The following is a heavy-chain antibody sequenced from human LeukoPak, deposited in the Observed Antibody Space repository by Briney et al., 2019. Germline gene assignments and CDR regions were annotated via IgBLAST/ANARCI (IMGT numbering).Heavy chain of an antibody. CDR3: AKYYVGNTFDI. Sequence: GESLKISCKASGSSFTDYWIGWVRQMPGKGLEWVGLIYPGDSDTRYSPSFQGQVTMSADKSISTAYLQWSSLRASDTAMYYCAKYYVGNTFDIWGQGTMVTVSS. V-gene: IGHV5-51*01. J-gene: IGHJ3*02. CDR2: IYPGDSDT. D-gene: IGHD3-10*02. CDR1: GSSFTDYW.